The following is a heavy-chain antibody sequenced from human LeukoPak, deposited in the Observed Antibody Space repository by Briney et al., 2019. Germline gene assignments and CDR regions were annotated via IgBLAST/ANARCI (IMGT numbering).Heavy chain of an antibody. V-gene: IGHV1-2*02. D-gene: IGHD2-2*01. CDR1: GYTFTGYY. CDR3: ARESACGTTNCLAPADWLDP. J-gene: IGHJ5*02. CDR2: ISPNSGDT. Sequence: ASAEVSCKASGYTFTGYYIHWVRQAPGQGLEWMGWISPNSGDTDIAQKFQGRVTMTRDTSIGTAYMELDSLTSDDTAVYYCARESACGTTNCLAPADWLDPWGQGTLVTVSS.